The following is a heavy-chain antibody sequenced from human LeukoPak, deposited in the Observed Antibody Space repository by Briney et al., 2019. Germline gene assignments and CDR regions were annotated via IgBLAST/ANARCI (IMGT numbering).Heavy chain of an antibody. V-gene: IGHV4-39*07. D-gene: IGHD5-12*01. J-gene: IGHJ6*03. CDR3: ARADSGIVATIGGAYYYYYYMDV. CDR2: IYYSGST. CDR1: GGSISSSSYY. Sequence: SETLSLTCTVSGGSISSSSYYWGWIRQPPGKGLEWIGSIYYSGSTYYNPSLKSRVTISVDTSKNQFSLKLGSVTAADTAVYYCARADSGIVATIGGAYYYYYYMDVWGKGTTVTVSS.